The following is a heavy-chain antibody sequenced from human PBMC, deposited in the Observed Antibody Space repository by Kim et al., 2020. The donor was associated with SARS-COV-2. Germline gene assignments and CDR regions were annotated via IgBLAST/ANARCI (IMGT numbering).Heavy chain of an antibody. CDR2: ST. D-gene: IGHD3-16*01. CDR3: VRGYAGGPFDL. J-gene: IGHJ4*02. Sequence: STGDADSVKGRFTISRDNAKNSLFQQMNSPRAGDTALYHCVRGYAGGPFDLWGQGTLVTVSS. V-gene: IGHV3-20*01.